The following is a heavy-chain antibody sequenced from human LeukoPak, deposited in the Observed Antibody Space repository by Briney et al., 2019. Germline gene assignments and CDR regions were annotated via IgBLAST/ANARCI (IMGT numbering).Heavy chain of an antibody. CDR1: GGSISTYY. Sequence: SETLSLTCTVSGGSISTYYWSWIRQPAGKGLEWIGRIYTSGSTNYNPSLKSRVTMSVDTSKNQFSLKLSSVTAADTAVYYCARFDYYGSGSYWRVGNWFDPWGQGTLVTVSS. CDR2: IYTSGST. V-gene: IGHV4-4*07. CDR3: ARFDYYGSGSYWRVGNWFDP. D-gene: IGHD3-10*01. J-gene: IGHJ5*02.